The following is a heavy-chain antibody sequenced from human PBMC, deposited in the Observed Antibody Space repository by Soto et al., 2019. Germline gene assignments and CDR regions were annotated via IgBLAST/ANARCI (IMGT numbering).Heavy chain of an antibody. D-gene: IGHD5-12*01. CDR1: GLTFSSDA. Sequence: PGGSLRLSCAASGLTFSSDAMTWVGQAPGKGLEWVSAISGSGGSTYYADSVKGRFTISRANSQTTLYLQINTLRAEDTAVYYCAKPRSGYDGYHYYGMDVWGQGTMVTVSS. CDR3: AKPRSGYDGYHYYGMDV. J-gene: IGHJ6*02. V-gene: IGHV3-23*01. CDR2: ISGSGGST.